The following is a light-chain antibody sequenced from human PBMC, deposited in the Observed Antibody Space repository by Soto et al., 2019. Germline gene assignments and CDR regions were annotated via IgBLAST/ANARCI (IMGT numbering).Light chain of an antibody. Sequence: QSVLTQPASVSGSPGQSLTISCTGTSSDVGGYNYVSWYQHYPGKAPKLMIYDVSNRPSGASNRFSGSKSGNTASLTISGLQAADEAAYYCSSYTSSATYVFGTGTKVTVL. V-gene: IGLV2-14*03. CDR2: DVS. CDR3: SSYTSSATYV. J-gene: IGLJ1*01. CDR1: SSDVGGYNY.